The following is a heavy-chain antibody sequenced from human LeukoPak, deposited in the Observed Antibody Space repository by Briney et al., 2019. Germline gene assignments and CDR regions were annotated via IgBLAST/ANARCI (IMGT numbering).Heavy chain of an antibody. J-gene: IGHJ4*02. Sequence: SETLSLTCTVSGGSLSSAGYYWSWIRQPPGKGLEWIAYVSYDGSTKYKPSLKNRVTISVDTSKNQFSLNLTSVTAADTAMYYCAGVPYNTGWFPFDFWGQGTLVTVSS. CDR3: AGVPYNTGWFPFDF. V-gene: IGHV4-61*08. D-gene: IGHD6-19*01. CDR1: GGSLSSAGYY. CDR2: VSYDGST.